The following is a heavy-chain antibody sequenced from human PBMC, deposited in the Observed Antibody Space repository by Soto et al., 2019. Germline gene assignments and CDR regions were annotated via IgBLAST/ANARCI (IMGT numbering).Heavy chain of an antibody. CDR1: GGSMSSSRYY. Sequence: PSETLSLNCNVSGGSMSSSRYYWGWIRQPPGKGLEWIGSGTTYYNPSLKSRVTISVDTSKNQFSLRLSSVTAADTAVYYCATYGGDTGRFGYWGQGTLVTVSS. J-gene: IGHJ4*02. D-gene: IGHD2-21*01. CDR3: ATYGGDTGRFGY. CDR2: SGTT. V-gene: IGHV4-39*01.